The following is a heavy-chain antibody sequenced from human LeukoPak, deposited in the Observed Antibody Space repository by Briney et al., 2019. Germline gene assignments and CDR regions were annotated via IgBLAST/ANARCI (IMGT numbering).Heavy chain of an antibody. V-gene: IGHV1-69*05. CDR3: ATSIVVVPAANADYYYYMDV. Sequence: GSSVKVSCKASGGTFISYAISWVRQAPGQGLEWMGGIIPTFGTANYAQKFQGRVTITTDESTSTAYMELSSLRSEDTAVYYCATSIVVVPAANADYYYYMDVWGKGTTVTVSS. D-gene: IGHD2-2*01. CDR2: IIPTFGTA. CDR1: GGTFISYA. J-gene: IGHJ6*03.